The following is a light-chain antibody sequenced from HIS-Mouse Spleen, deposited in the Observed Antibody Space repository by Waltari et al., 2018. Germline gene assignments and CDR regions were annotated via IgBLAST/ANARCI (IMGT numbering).Light chain of an antibody. V-gene: IGKV1-8*01. J-gene: IGKJ1*01. CDR2: AAS. Sequence: AIRMTQSPSSLSASTGDRVTITCRASQGISSYLAWYQQKPGKAPKLLIYAASTLQSGVPSRFSGSGSGTDFTLTISCLQSEDFATYYCQQYYSYRTFVQGTKVEIK. CDR1: QGISSY. CDR3: QQYYSYRT.